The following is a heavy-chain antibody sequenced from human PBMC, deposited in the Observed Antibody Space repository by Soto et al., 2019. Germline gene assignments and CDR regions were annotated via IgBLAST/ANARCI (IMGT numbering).Heavy chain of an antibody. V-gene: IGHV3-33*01. CDR1: GFTFRSAG. CDR2: IWYDGTTK. J-gene: IGHJ3*01. CDR3: ERDLSRPGNYLNDAFRV. Sequence: QVQVVEFGGGEVQPGRSLRLSCEVSGFTFRSAGMHWVRQAPGKGLEWVAAIWYDGTTKYYADSVRGRFTISRDSSKNNLYLQMNSLRVEDTAVYYCERDLSRPGNYLNDAFRVWGQGPMVTVSS. D-gene: IGHD3-10*01.